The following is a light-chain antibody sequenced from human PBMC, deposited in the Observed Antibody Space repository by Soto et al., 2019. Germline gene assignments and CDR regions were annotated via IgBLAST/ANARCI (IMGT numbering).Light chain of an antibody. CDR3: QEYDDYLFT. CDR1: KSINSW. V-gene: IGKV1-5*03. Sequence: DIQMTQSPSTLSASVGDRVTITCRASKSINSWLAWYQQKPGKAPKLLIYKASILESGVPSRFSGSGSGTEFTLTISSLQPDDFATYYCQEYDDYLFTFGQGTNLEIK. J-gene: IGKJ2*01. CDR2: KAS.